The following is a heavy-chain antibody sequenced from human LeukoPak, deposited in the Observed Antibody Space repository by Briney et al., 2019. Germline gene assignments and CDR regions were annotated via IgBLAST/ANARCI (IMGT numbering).Heavy chain of an antibody. CDR2: ISSSSSYI. J-gene: IGHJ5*02. CDR1: GFTFSSYS. Sequence: PGGSLRLSCAASGFTFSSYSMNWVRQAPGKGLEWVSSISSSSSYIYYADSVKGRFTISRDNAKNSLYLQMNSLRAEDTGVYYCARIASHSSSWYDGGSWGQGTLVTVSS. CDR3: ARIASHSSSWYDGGS. D-gene: IGHD6-13*01. V-gene: IGHV3-21*01.